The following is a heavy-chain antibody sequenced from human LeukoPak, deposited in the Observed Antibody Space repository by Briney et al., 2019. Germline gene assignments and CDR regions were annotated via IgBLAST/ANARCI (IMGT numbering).Heavy chain of an antibody. CDR1: GFTFSSYA. CDR3: AKATSYYYDSSGYPDY. J-gene: IGHJ4*02. D-gene: IGHD3-22*01. V-gene: IGHV3-23*01. Sequence: GGSLRLSCAASGFTFSSYAMSWVRQAPGKGLEWVSGISASGGSTYYVDSVKGRFTISRDNSKNTLYLQMNSLRAEDTAVYYCAKATSYYYDSSGYPDYWGQGTLVTVSS. CDR2: ISASGGST.